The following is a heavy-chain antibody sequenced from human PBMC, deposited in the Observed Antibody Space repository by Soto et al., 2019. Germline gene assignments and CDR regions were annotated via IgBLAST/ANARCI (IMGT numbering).Heavy chain of an antibody. Sequence: SETLSPTCAVYGGSFSGYYWSWIRRPPGKGLEWIGEINHSGSTNYNPSLKSRVTISVDTSKNQFSLKLSSVTAADTAVYYCARDRYCSSTSCYVNYYYYYMDVWGKGTTVTVSS. CDR1: GGSFSGYY. CDR2: INHSGST. D-gene: IGHD2-2*01. J-gene: IGHJ6*03. CDR3: ARDRYCSSTSCYVNYYYYYMDV. V-gene: IGHV4-34*01.